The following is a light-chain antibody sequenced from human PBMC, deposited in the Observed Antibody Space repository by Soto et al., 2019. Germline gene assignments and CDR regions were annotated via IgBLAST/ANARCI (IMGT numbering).Light chain of an antibody. J-gene: IGLJ1*01. Sequence: QSVLTQPPPVSGAPGQRVTISCAGSSSNIGAGYNVHWYQHLPGRAPKLLIFGNDNRPSGVPDRFSASKSGSSASLAITGLQAEDEADYYCQSYDKSLSGFYVFGTGTKVTVL. V-gene: IGLV1-40*01. CDR2: GND. CDR3: QSYDKSLSGFYV. CDR1: SSNIGAGYN.